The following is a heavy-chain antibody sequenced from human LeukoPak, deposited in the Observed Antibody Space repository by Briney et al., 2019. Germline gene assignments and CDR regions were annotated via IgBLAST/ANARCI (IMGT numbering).Heavy chain of an antibody. D-gene: IGHD1-14*01. CDR3: ARGAPSGILSSLLDY. V-gene: IGHV3-48*03. J-gene: IGHJ4*02. CDR2: ISSNGGSI. Sequence: PGGSLRLSCAASGFTFSNFEMNWVRQAPGKGLEWVSYISSNGGSIYYADSVKGRFTISRDNAKNSLYLQMKSLRAEDTAVYYCARGAPSGILSSLLDYWGQGTLVTVSS. CDR1: GFTFSNFE.